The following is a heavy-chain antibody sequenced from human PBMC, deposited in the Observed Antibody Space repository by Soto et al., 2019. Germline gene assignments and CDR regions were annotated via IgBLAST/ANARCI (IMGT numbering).Heavy chain of an antibody. D-gene: IGHD4-17*01. J-gene: IGHJ4*02. Sequence: GGSLRLSCAASGFTFSSYSMNWVRQAPGKGLEWVSYISSSSSTIYYADSVKGRFTISRDNAKNSLYLQMNSLRAEDTAVYYCARVDDYGDYPGYYWGQGTLVTVSS. V-gene: IGHV3-48*01. CDR3: ARVDDYGDYPGYY. CDR2: ISSSSSTI. CDR1: GFTFSSYS.